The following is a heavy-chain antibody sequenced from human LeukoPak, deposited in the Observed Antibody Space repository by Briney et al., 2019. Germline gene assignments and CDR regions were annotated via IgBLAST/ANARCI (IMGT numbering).Heavy chain of an antibody. V-gene: IGHV3-23*01. Sequence: GASLGLSCAAPGFTFSSYAMCLVRQAPGKGLDWVSALSNIGSSTSYSDSVNGRFTISRDNSKNTLYLQMNSLRAEDRAVYYCARDRGWNDILTGYPTLDYWGQGTLVTVSS. J-gene: IGHJ4*02. D-gene: IGHD3-9*01. CDR2: LSNIGSST. CDR1: GFTFSSYA. CDR3: ARDRGWNDILTGYPTLDY.